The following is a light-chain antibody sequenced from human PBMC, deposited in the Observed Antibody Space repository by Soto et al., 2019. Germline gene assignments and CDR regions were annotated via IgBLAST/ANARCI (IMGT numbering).Light chain of an antibody. Sequence: QSVLTQPPSVSGAPGQRVTISCTGSSSNIGAGYDVHWYQQLPGTAPKLLIYGNNNRPSGVPDRFSGSKPGTSASLAVTGLQAEDEADYYCQSYATGLSVLYVFGTGTKLTVL. V-gene: IGLV1-40*01. CDR3: QSYATGLSVLYV. CDR2: GNN. J-gene: IGLJ1*01. CDR1: SSNIGAGYD.